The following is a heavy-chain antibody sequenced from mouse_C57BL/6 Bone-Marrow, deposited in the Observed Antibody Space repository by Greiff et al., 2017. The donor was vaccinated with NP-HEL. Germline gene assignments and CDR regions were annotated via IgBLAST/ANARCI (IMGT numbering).Heavy chain of an antibody. CDR2: INPSNGGT. V-gene: IGHV1-53*01. CDR3: ARRRRYFWYFDV. D-gene: IGHD2-12*01. CDR1: GYTFTSYW. J-gene: IGHJ1*03. Sequence: VKLMESGTELVKPGASVKLSCKASGYTFTSYWMHWVKQRPGQGLEWIGNINPSNGGTNYNEKFKSKATLTVDKSSSTAYMQLSSLTSEDSAVYYCARRRRYFWYFDVWGTGTTVTVSS.